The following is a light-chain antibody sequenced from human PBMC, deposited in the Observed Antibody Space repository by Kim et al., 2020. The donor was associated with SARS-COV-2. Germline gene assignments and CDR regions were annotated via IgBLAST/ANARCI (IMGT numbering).Light chain of an antibody. CDR2: GKN. J-gene: IGLJ2*01. Sequence: ALGQTVRIAYQGDSLRSYYASWYKQKPGQAPVLVIYGKNNRPSGIPDRFSGSTSGNTASLTITGAQAEDEADYHCNSRDSSGNVVFGGGTQLTVL. CDR1: SLRSYY. V-gene: IGLV3-19*01. CDR3: NSRDSSGNVV.